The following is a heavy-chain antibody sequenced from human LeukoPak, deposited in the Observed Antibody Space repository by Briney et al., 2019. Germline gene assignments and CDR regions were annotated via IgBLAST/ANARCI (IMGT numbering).Heavy chain of an antibody. CDR3: AKDLGSYGTEVYFDY. V-gene: IGHV3-30*18. CDR1: GFTFSSYG. Sequence: QTGGSLRLSCAASGFTFSSYGMHWVRQAPGKGLEWVAVISYDGSNKYYADSVKGRFTISRDNSKNTLYLQMNSLRAEDTAVYYCAKDLGSYGTEVYFDYWGQGTLVTVSS. D-gene: IGHD1-26*01. J-gene: IGHJ4*02. CDR2: ISYDGSNK.